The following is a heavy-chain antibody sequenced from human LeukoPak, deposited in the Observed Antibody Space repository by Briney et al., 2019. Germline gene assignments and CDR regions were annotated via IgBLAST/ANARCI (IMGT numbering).Heavy chain of an antibody. CDR1: GFTFSNVS. D-gene: IGHD2-21*01. Sequence: GGSLRLSCAASGFTFSNVSMSWVRQVPGKGLEWVGRIRRKTDGETTDHAAPVKGRFTISRDDSKNTLYLQMNSLKTEDTAVYYCVTDLVIKGYFDYWGQGALVTVSS. CDR3: VTDLVIKGYFDY. J-gene: IGHJ4*02. CDR2: IRRKTDGETT. V-gene: IGHV3-15*01.